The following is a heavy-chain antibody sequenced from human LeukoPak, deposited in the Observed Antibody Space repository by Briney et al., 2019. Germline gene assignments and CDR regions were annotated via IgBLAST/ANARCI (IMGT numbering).Heavy chain of an antibody. CDR3: AKVARESITGTTWNYFDY. J-gene: IGHJ4*02. Sequence: PGGSLRLSCAASGFTFSSYAMSWVRQAPGKGVEWVSAISGRGGSTYYADSVKGRLHISRDNSKSTMYLQMNSVRAEDTVVYYCAKVARESITGTTWNYFDYWGQGTLVTVSS. V-gene: IGHV3-23*01. CDR2: ISGRGGST. CDR1: GFTFSSYA. D-gene: IGHD1-7*01.